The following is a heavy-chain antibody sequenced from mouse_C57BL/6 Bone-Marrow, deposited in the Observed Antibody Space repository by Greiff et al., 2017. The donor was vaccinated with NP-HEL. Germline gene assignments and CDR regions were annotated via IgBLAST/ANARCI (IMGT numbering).Heavy chain of an antibody. CDR1: GYTFTDYN. J-gene: IGHJ1*03. D-gene: IGHD2-3*01. V-gene: IGHV1-18*01. CDR3: ARSRDGYYWYFDV. Sequence: EVKLMESGPELVKPGASVKIPCKASGYTFTDYNMDWVKQSHGKSLEWIGDINPNNGGTIYNQKFKGKATLTVDKSSSTAYMELRSLTSEDTAVYYCARSRDGYYWYFDVWGTGTTVTVSS. CDR2: INPNNGGT.